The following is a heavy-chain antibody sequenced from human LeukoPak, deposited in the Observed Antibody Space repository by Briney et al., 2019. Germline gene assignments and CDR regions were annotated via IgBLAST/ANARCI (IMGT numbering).Heavy chain of an antibody. J-gene: IGHJ4*02. CDR3: ARRGDRYNHFDY. CDR2: LYPADSDT. D-gene: IGHD5-24*01. CDR1: GYSFTNYW. Sequence: GESLKISCKGSGYSFTNYWIGWVRQMPGKGLEWMGILYPADSDTTYSPSLQGQVTISADKSIGTAYLQWSSLKASDTAMYYCARRGDRYNHFDYWGQGTLVTVSS. V-gene: IGHV5-51*01.